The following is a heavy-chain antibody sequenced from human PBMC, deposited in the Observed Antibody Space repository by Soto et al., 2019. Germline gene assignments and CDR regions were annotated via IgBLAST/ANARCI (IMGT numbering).Heavy chain of an antibody. CDR3: ARAGRDGYNSTFDY. D-gene: IGHD1-1*01. J-gene: IGHJ4*02. V-gene: IGHV4-59*01. CDR2: IYYSGTT. Sequence: SETLSLTCTVSGGSISNYYWSWIRQPPGKGLEWIGLIYYSGTTDFSPSLKSRVTMSVDTSKNQFSLNLSSVTAADTAIYHCARAGRDGYNSTFDYWGQGALVTVS. CDR1: GGSISNYY.